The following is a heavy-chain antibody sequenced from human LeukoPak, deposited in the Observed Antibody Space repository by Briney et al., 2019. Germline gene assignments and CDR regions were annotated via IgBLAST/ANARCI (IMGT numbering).Heavy chain of an antibody. CDR1: GYTFASYY. V-gene: IGHV1-46*01. D-gene: IGHD3-16*01. J-gene: IGHJ4*02. Sequence: ASVKVSCKASGYTFASYYMHWVRQAPGQGLEWMGIINPSGGSTSYAQKFQGRVTMTRDTSTSTVYMEMRSLRSEDTAVYYCAREFGHLGFDYWGQGTLVTVYS. CDR2: INPSGGST. CDR3: AREFGHLGFDY.